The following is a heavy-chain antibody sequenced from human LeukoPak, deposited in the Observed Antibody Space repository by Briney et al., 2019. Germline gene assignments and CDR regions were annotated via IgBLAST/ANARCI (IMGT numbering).Heavy chain of an antibody. CDR3: AKEDFESYFLDC. V-gene: IGHV3-23*01. J-gene: IGHJ4*02. D-gene: IGHD1-26*01. CDR2: ISAGGANA. CDR1: GFTFTTYP. Sequence: GGSLRLSCAASGFTFTTYPMSWVRQAPGKGLEWVSTISAGGANAFYVDSVKGRLTISRDNSKNTLYLEMNTLRAEDTAIYYCAKEDFESYFLDCWGQGTLVTVSS.